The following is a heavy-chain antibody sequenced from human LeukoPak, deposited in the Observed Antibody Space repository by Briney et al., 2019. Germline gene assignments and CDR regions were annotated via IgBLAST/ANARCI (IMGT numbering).Heavy chain of an antibody. D-gene: IGHD1-14*01. CDR1: GYSFTSYW. CDR2: IYPGDSDT. V-gene: IGHV5-51*01. Sequence: GESLKISCERSGYSFTSYWIGWVRQMPGKGLEWMGIIYPGDSDTRYSPSFQGQVTISADKSISTAYLQWSSLRASDTAMYYCARLPQARRTDFDYWGQGTLVTVSS. J-gene: IGHJ4*02. CDR3: ARLPQARRTDFDY.